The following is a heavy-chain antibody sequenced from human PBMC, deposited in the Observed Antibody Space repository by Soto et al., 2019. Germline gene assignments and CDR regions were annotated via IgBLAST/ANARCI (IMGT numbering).Heavy chain of an antibody. D-gene: IGHD6-25*01. Sequence: QVQLQESGPGLVKPSQTLSLTCTVSGGSISSGGYYWSWIRQHPGKGLEWIGYIYYSGSTYYNPSLKSRVTISVDPSKHQFSLKLSSVTAADTAVYYCARRLLTSGGYNWFDPWGQGTLVTVSS. CDR3: ARRLLTSGGYNWFDP. V-gene: IGHV4-31*03. J-gene: IGHJ5*02. CDR2: IYYSGST. CDR1: GGSISSGGYY.